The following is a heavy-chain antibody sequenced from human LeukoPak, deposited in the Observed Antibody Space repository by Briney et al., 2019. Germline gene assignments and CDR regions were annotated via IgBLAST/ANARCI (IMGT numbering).Heavy chain of an antibody. Sequence: GASVKVSCKSSGYTFTSYYMHWVRQAPGQGLQWMGIINPSDGSTTSALRFQGRVTMTRDTSTSTVYMELSSLRSEDTAVYYCARVNYGDYWYFDLWGRGTLVTVSS. D-gene: IGHD4-17*01. V-gene: IGHV1-46*03. CDR1: GYTFTSYY. CDR3: ARVNYGDYWYFDL. J-gene: IGHJ2*01. CDR2: INPSDGST.